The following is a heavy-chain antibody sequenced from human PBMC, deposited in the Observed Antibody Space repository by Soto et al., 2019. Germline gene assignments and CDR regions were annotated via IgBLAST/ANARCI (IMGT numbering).Heavy chain of an antibody. Sequence: EVHLVESGGGLVQPGGSLRLSCAASGFTFSTYEMNWVRQAPGQGLEWVSYISNSGDTIYYADSVKGRFTIFRDNAKNSLYLQMNSLRVEDTALYYCARDGSRFDYWGQGTLVTVSS. J-gene: IGHJ4*02. CDR3: ARDGSRFDY. CDR1: GFTFSTYE. V-gene: IGHV3-48*03. CDR2: ISNSGDTI. D-gene: IGHD6-13*01.